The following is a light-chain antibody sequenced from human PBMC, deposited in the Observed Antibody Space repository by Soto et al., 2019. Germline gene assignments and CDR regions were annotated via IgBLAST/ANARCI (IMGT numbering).Light chain of an antibody. J-gene: IGKJ1*01. CDR3: QEYSSSSAWT. CDR2: DAS. CDR1: QSINNW. Sequence: DIHMTQSPSTLYASVGDRVTITCRASQSINNWLAWYQQKPGKAPKLLIYDASNLHSGVPSRFSGTGSGTDFTLTISSLQPDDFAAYYRQEYSSSSAWTFGQG. V-gene: IGKV1-5*01.